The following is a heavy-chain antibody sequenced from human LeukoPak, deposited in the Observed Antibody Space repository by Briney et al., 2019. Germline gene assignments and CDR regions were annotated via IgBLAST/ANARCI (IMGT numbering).Heavy chain of an antibody. D-gene: IGHD2-2*01. V-gene: IGHV3-30*18. CDR1: GFIFSSYG. Sequence: GGSLRLSCAASGFIFSSYGMHWVRQAPGKGLEWVAVISYDGSNKYYADSVKGRFTISRDNSKNTLYLQMNSLRAEDSAVYYCAKDWAVVVPAAIFDYWGQGTLVTVSS. CDR3: AKDWAVVVPAAIFDY. CDR2: ISYDGSNK. J-gene: IGHJ4*02.